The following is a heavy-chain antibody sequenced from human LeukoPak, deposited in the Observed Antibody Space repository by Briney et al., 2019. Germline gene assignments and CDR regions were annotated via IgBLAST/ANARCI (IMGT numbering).Heavy chain of an antibody. J-gene: IGHJ4*02. CDR3: ARGIAAAGTFDH. Sequence: SETLSLTCTVSGGSISSYYWSWIRQPPGKGLEWIGYIYYSGSTNYNPSLKSRVTISVDTSKNQFSLKLSSVTAADTAVYYCARGIAAAGTFDHWGQGTLVTVSS. CDR2: IYYSGST. V-gene: IGHV4-59*01. D-gene: IGHD6-13*01. CDR1: GGSISSYY.